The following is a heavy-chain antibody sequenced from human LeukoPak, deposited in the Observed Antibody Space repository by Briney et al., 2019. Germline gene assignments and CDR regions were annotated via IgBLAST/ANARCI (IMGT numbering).Heavy chain of an antibody. CDR1: GYTFTSYD. CDR3: ARGPLVRLPSSFDP. Sequence: ASVKVSCKASGYTFTSYDINWVRQATGQGLEWMGWMNPNSGITGSAQRFQGRITMTRDTSISTAYMELSSLRSEDTAVYYCARGPLVRLPSSFDPWGQGTLVTVSS. CDR2: MNPNSGIT. J-gene: IGHJ5*02. V-gene: IGHV1-8*01. D-gene: IGHD3-16*02.